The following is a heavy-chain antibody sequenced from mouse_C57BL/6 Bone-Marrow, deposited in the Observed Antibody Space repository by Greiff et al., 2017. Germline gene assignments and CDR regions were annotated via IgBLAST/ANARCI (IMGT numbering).Heavy chain of an antibody. Sequence: VQLQQSGPELVKPGASVKISCKASGYTFTDYYMNWVKQSHGKSLEWIGDINPNNGGTSYNQKFKGKATLTVDKSSSTAYMELRSLTSEDSAVYYCASGGVAYYGYGMDYWGQGTSVTGSS. V-gene: IGHV1-26*01. CDR3: ASGGVAYYGYGMDY. CDR1: GYTFTDYY. D-gene: IGHD2-10*01. CDR2: INPNNGGT. J-gene: IGHJ4*01.